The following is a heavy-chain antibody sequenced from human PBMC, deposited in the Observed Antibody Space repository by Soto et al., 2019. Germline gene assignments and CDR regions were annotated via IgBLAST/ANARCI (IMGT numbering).Heavy chain of an antibody. J-gene: IGHJ5*02. V-gene: IGHV4-34*01. CDR3: ARRGVAARRWFDP. Sequence: SETLSLTCAVYGRSFSGYYWSWIRQPPGKGLEWIGEINHSGSTNYNPSLKSRVTISVDTSKDQFSLKLSSVTAADTAVYYCARRGVAARRWFDPWGQGTLVTVSS. D-gene: IGHD6-6*01. CDR1: GRSFSGYY. CDR2: INHSGST.